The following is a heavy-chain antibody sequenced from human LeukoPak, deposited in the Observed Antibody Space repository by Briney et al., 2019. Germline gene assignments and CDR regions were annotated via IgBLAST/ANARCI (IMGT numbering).Heavy chain of an antibody. J-gene: IGHJ4*02. CDR1: GFTFSSYS. CDR2: ISSSSSYI. V-gene: IGHV3-21*01. Sequence: PGGSLRLSCAASGFTFSSYSMNWVRQAPGKGLEWVSSISSSSSYIYYADSVKGRFTISRDNAKNSLYLQMNSLRAEDTAVYYCARDGASIAAAAPFDYWGQGTLVTVSS. CDR3: ARDGASIAAAAPFDY. D-gene: IGHD6-13*01.